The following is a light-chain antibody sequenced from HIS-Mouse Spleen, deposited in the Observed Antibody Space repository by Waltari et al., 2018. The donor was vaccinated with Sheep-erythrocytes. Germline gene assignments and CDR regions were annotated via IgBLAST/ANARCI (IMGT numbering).Light chain of an antibody. J-gene: IGLJ3*02. CDR1: SSDVGGYNY. Sequence: QSALTQPPSASGSPGQSVTISCTGTSSDVGGYNYVSWYQQHPGKAPKLMIYEVSKRPSGVPDRFSGSKSGNTASLTVYGLQAEDEADYYCSSYAGSNNWVFGGGTKRTVL. CDR3: SSYAGSNNWV. V-gene: IGLV2-8*01. CDR2: EVS.